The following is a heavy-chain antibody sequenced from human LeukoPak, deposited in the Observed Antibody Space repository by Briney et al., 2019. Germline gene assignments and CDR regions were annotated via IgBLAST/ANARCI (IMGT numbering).Heavy chain of an antibody. CDR3: ARVVYYYFDY. J-gene: IGHJ4*02. CDR1: GGSINSYY. CDR2: IYYSGST. D-gene: IGHD3-10*01. V-gene: IGHV4-59*01. Sequence: SETLSLTCTVSGGSINSYYWSWIRQPPGKGLEWIGYIYYSGSTNYNPSLKSRVTISVDTSKNQFSLKLSSVTAADTAVYYCARVVYYYFDYWGQGTLVTVSS.